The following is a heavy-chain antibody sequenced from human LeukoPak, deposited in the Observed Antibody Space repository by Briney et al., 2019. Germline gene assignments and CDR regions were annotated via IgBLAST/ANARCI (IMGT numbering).Heavy chain of an antibody. J-gene: IGHJ2*01. CDR2: INPNSGGT. CDR1: GVTFSSYA. V-gene: IGHV1-2*02. CDR3: ARDLGYYYGSGSYYTSYWYFDL. Sequence: ASVKVSCKTSGVTFSSYAISWVRQAPGQGLEWMGWINPNSGGTNYAQKFQGRVTMTRDTSISTAYMELSRLRSDDTAVYYCARDLGYYYGSGSYYTSYWYFDLWGRGTLVTVSS. D-gene: IGHD3-10*01.